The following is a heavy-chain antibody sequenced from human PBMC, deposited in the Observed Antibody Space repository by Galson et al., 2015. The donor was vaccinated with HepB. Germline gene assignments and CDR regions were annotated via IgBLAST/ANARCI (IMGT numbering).Heavy chain of an antibody. CDR2: VNIDSDGGTT. J-gene: IGHJ4*02. V-gene: IGHV3-15*07. CDR3: TAAYGRSARTKGLDY. Sequence: SLRLSCAASGFTFTNAWMNWVRQAPGEGLEWVGRVNIDSDGGTTDYAASLKGRFTISRDDSKNTLFLEMNGLKTEDTAVYYCTAAYGRSARTKGLDYWGQGTLVTVSS. D-gene: IGHD1-7*01. CDR1: GFTFTNAW.